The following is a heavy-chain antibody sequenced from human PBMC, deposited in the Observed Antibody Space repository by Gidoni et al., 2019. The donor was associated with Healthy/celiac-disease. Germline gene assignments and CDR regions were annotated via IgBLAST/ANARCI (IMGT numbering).Heavy chain of an antibody. CDR2: IWYYGSNK. Sequence: VQLVESGGGVVQRGRALRLSCDEFGFSFSLFGMHLVRQAPGKGLEWVAVIWYYGSNKYYADSVKGRFTISRDNPKNTLSLQMNSLRAEDTAVYYCARRSPFDIWGQGTMVTVSS. J-gene: IGHJ3*02. CDR3: ARRSPFDI. CDR1: GFSFSLFG. V-gene: IGHV3-33*01.